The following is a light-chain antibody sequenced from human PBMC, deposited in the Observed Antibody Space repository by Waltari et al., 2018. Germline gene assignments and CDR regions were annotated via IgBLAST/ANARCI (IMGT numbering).Light chain of an antibody. Sequence: DIVVTQSPDSLTVSLGARATINCKSSQTLLFDSDKKNYMAWYQQKPGLPPRLLVYWATTRQPGVPDRFSGSGSGTDFSLTIDNLQPEDVAVYYCHQYVTAPWTFGQGTRLEI. CDR3: HQYVTAPWT. CDR1: QTLLFDSDKKNY. V-gene: IGKV4-1*01. J-gene: IGKJ1*01. CDR2: WAT.